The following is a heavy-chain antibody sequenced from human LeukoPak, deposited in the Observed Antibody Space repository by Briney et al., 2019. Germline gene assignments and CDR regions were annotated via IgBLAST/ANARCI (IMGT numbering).Heavy chain of an antibody. V-gene: IGHV3-7*03. Sequence: PGGSLRLSCAASEFTFSTYWMNWVRQAPGKGLEWVANIKQDGSEKYYVDSVKGRFTISRDNAKNSLYLQMNSLRAEDTAVYYCARELYVSSWFDHWGQGTLVTVSS. J-gene: IGHJ5*02. CDR1: EFTFSTYW. CDR3: ARELYVSSWFDH. D-gene: IGHD2-8*01. CDR2: IKQDGSEK.